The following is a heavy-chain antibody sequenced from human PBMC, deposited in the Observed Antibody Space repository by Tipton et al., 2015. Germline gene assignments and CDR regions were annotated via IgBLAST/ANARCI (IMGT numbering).Heavy chain of an antibody. Sequence: QLVQSGAEVKKPGASVKVSCKASAYTFISYGISWVRQAPGQGLEWMGWISAYNGKTSYAQKIQGRVTMTIGTSTTTAYMELRSLRFEDTAVYYCARDGKQREYSGFDLGMDVWGQGTTVIVSS. CDR2: ISAYNGKT. J-gene: IGHJ6*02. CDR1: AYTFISYG. CDR3: ARDGKQREYSGFDLGMDV. D-gene: IGHD5-12*01. V-gene: IGHV1-18*01.